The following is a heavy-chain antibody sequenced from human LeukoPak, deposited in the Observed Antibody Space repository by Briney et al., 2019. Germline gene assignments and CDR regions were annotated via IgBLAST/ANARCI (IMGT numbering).Heavy chain of an antibody. CDR3: AREARIIGVADIYYMDV. V-gene: IGHV1-18*01. J-gene: IGHJ6*03. CDR2: ISAYNGNT. CDR1: GYAFTSYG. D-gene: IGHD3-3*01. Sequence: AAGTVSCKASGYAFTSYGISWVGQAPGQGLGWRGWISAYNGNTNYAQKLQGRVTMTTDTSTSTAYMELRSLRSDDTAVYYCAREARIIGVADIYYMDVWGKGTTVTVSS.